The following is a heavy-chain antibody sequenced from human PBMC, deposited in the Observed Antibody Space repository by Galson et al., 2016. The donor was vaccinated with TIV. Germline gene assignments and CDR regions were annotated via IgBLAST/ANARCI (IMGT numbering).Heavy chain of an antibody. Sequence: LRLSCAVSGFTFSNAWMNWVRQAPGKGLEWVGRIKSETDGGTTDYAALVKGRFTISRDDSKNTLFVQMYSLKTDDTAVYYCTTGGLYVAPNSWGQGALVTVAS. D-gene: IGHD2/OR15-2a*01. J-gene: IGHJ4*02. CDR1: GFTFSNAW. V-gene: IGHV3-15*01. CDR3: TTGGLYVAPNS. CDR2: IKSETDGGTT.